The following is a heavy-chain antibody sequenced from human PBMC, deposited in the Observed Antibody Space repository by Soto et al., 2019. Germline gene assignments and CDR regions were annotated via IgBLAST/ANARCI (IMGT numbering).Heavy chain of an antibody. CDR1: GGSISSGGYY. Sequence: PSETLSLTCTVSGGSISSGGYYWSWIRQHPGKGLEWIGYIYYSGSTYYNPSLKSRVTISVDTSKNQFSLKLSSVTAADTAVYYCARDRSRNWFDPWGQGTLVTVSS. V-gene: IGHV4-31*03. CDR2: IYYSGST. CDR3: ARDRSRNWFDP. J-gene: IGHJ5*02.